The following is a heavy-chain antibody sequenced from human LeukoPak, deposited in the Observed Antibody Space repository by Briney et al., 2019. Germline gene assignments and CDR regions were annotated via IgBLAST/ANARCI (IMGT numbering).Heavy chain of an antibody. J-gene: IGHJ6*02. CDR2: ISGIGGST. CDR3: AKVLPHSGSYYPQYYYCGMDV. CDR1: GFTFSSYA. D-gene: IGHD3-10*01. Sequence: TGGSLRLSCGASGFTFSSYAMSWVRQAAGKGLEWVSAISGIGGSTYYAASVKGRFTISRDNSKNTLHLRMNSRRAEDTAVYYCAKVLPHSGSYYPQYYYCGMDVWGQGTTVTVSS. V-gene: IGHV3-23*01.